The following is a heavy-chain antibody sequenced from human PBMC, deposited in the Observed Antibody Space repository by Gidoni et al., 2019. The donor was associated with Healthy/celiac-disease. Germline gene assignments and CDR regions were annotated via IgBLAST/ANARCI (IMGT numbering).Heavy chain of an antibody. CDR2: IIPICGTA. V-gene: IGHV1-69*01. D-gene: IGHD1-26*01. Sequence: QVQLVQSGAEVKKPGSSVKVSCNASGGTFSRYAISWVRQAPGQGLEWMGGIIPICGTANYAQKVQGRVTITADEATSTAYMERSSLRSEDTAVYYCARGWSPFVGAFWYFDLWGRGTLVTVSS. CDR3: ARGWSPFVGAFWYFDL. J-gene: IGHJ2*01. CDR1: GGTFSRYA.